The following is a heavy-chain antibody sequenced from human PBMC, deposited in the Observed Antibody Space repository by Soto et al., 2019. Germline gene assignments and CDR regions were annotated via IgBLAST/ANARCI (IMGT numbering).Heavy chain of an antibody. Sequence: QGHLVQSGAEVKKPGTSVKVSCKASGYTFTRYGISWVRQAPGQGLEWMGWISGYNGDTNYAQNLQGRVTMTIDTSTSTAYMELRSLTSDDTAVYYCAKNGQPPYYYYGQDVWGQGTTVTVSS. J-gene: IGHJ6*02. D-gene: IGHD2-8*01. CDR3: AKNGQPPYYYYGQDV. CDR2: ISGYNGDT. V-gene: IGHV1-18*01. CDR1: GYTFTRYG.